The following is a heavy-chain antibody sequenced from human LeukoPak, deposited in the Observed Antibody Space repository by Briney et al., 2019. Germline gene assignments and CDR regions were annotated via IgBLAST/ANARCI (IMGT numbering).Heavy chain of an antibody. Sequence: PSETLSLTCAVYGGSFSGYYWSWIRQPPGKGLEWIGEINHSGSTNYNPSLKSRVTISVDTSKNQFSLKLSSVTAADTAVYYCARGTPYYYDSSGYYYGDYWGQGTLVTVSS. CDR1: GGSFSGYY. D-gene: IGHD3-22*01. CDR2: INHSGST. V-gene: IGHV4-34*01. CDR3: ARGTPYYYDSSGYYYGDY. J-gene: IGHJ4*02.